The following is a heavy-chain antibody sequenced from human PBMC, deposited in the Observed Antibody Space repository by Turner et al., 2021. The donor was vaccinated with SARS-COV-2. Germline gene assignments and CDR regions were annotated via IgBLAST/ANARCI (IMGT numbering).Heavy chain of an antibody. CDR3: AKESNFDY. Sequence: QVQLVESGGGVVQPGRSLRLSCAASGFTFSSYGMHWVRQAPGKGLEWVARISYDGSNKYYADSVKGRFTISRDNSKNTLYLQMNSLRAEDTAVYYCAKESNFDYWGQGTLVTVSS. J-gene: IGHJ4*02. CDR1: GFTFSSYG. CDR2: ISYDGSNK. V-gene: IGHV3-30*18.